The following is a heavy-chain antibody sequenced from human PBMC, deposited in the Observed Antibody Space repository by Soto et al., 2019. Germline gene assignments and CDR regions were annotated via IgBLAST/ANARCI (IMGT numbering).Heavy chain of an antibody. V-gene: IGHV1-18*01. CDR2: ISPYNDDT. CDR3: ARGGYYDSSGSRDYHYYGMDV. CDR1: GYTFSSYA. J-gene: IGHJ6*02. D-gene: IGHD3-22*01. Sequence: ASVKGSCKASGYTFSSYAISWLRQAPGQGLEWLGWISPYNDDTKYAQKLQGRVFMTTDTPTKTAHLDLRSLRSDDTAVYYCARGGYYDSSGSRDYHYYGMDVWGQGTTVTVSS.